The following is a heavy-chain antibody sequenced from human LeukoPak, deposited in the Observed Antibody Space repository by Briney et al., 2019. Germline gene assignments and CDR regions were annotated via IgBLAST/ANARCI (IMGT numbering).Heavy chain of an antibody. CDR3: ARSASSGFDI. D-gene: IGHD5-12*01. CDR1: GGSINRYY. V-gene: IGHV4-4*07. J-gene: IGHJ3*02. Sequence: PAETLSLTCIISGGSINRYYWSWIRQPAGEGLEWIGRFYASGTTYYNPALNSRAAVSMDTSKRHFSLKLASVTAADTAVYYCARSASSGFDIWGQGTMVTVSS. CDR2: FYASGTT.